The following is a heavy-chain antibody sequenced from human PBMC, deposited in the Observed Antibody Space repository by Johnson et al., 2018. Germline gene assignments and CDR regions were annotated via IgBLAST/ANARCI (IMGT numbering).Heavy chain of an antibody. CDR2: MNPNSGNT. CDR1: GYTFTSYD. D-gene: IGHD3-3*01. J-gene: IGHJ6*03. V-gene: IGHV1-8*01. CDR3: ARGPSGGSGYSYYYYYMDV. Sequence: QVQLVQSGAEVKKPGASVKVSCKASGYTFTSYDINWVRQATGQGLEWMGWMNPNSGNTGYAQKFQGRVTMTRNTSISTAYMQLSSLRSEETAVYSWARGPSGGSGYSYYYYYMDVWGKGTTVTVSS.